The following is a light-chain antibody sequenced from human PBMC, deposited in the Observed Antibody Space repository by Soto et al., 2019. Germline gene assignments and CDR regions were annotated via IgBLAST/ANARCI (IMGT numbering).Light chain of an antibody. V-gene: IGLV2-23*01. Sequence: QSVLTQPASVSGSPGQSITISCTGRSSDIGKYNLVSRYQEHPGKAPKLIIYEDNKRPSGVSNRFSGSKSGNTASLTISGLQTEDEADYYCCSYAGSNTWVFGGGTKLTVL. CDR2: EDN. CDR3: CSYAGSNTWV. J-gene: IGLJ3*02. CDR1: SSDIGKYNL.